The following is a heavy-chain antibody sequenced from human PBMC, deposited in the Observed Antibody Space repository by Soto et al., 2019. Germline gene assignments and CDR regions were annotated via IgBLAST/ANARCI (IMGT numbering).Heavy chain of an antibody. CDR1: LGTFGDLC. J-gene: IGHJ5*01. CDR2: INHSGST. V-gene: IGHV4-34*08. D-gene: IGHD3-16*01. Sequence: PSETLPLPKAVVLGTFGDLCCSGIRQHPGKGLEWIGEINHSGSTNYHPSLKSRVTMSVDTSKNQFSLHLNSVTLEDTVVYYCARSRFGHQVHWFDSWAQGTLVTVSS. CDR3: ARSRFGHQVHWFDS.